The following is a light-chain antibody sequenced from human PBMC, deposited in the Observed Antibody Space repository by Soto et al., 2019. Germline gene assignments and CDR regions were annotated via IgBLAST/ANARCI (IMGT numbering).Light chain of an antibody. Sequence: EIVLTQSPGTLSLSPGERATLSCRASQSISSNYLAWYQQRPGQAPRLLIYAASSRATGIPDRFSGSGSATDFTLTVSRLEPEDFAVYYCQQYGSSPRTFGQGTKLEIK. CDR3: QQYGSSPRT. CDR2: AAS. J-gene: IGKJ2*01. V-gene: IGKV3-20*01. CDR1: QSISSNY.